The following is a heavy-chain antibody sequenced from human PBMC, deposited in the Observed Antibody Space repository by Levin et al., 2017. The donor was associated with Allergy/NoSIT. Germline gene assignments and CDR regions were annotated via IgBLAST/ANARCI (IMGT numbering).Heavy chain of an antibody. J-gene: IGHJ3*01. V-gene: IGHV5-51*01. CDR2: VYPGDSDT. Sequence: LGESLKISCQGSGYSFTSHWIGWVRQMPGKGLEWMGIVYPGDSDTRYSPSFQGQVTISADKSITTAYLQWSSLKASHTAMYYCARRSYRDDAFDFWGQGTMVAVSS. D-gene: IGHD4-11*01. CDR3: ARRSYRDDAFDF. CDR1: GYSFTSHW.